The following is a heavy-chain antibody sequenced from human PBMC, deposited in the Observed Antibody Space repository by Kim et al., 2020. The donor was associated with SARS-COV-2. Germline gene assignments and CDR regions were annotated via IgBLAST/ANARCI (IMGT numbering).Heavy chain of an antibody. V-gene: IGHV4-34*01. CDR2: INHSGST. J-gene: IGHJ4*02. Sequence: SETLSLTCAVYGGSFSGYYWSWIRQPPGKGLEWIGEINHSGSTNYNPSLKSRVTISVDTSKNQFSLKLSSVTAADTAVYYCARGALYGSGSQRRYYFDYWGQGTLVTVSS. CDR1: GGSFSGYY. CDR3: ARGALYGSGSQRRYYFDY. D-gene: IGHD3-10*01.